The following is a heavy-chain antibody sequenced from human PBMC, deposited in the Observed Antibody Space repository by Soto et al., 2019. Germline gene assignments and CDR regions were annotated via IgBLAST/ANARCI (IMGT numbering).Heavy chain of an antibody. CDR3: ARVDKWELLPFDY. Sequence: SETLSLTCAVSGYSISSSNWWGWIRQPPGKGLEWIGYIYYSGSTYYNPSLKSRVTMSVDTSKNQFSLKLSSVTAADTAVYYCARVDKWELLPFDYWGQGTLVT. D-gene: IGHD1-26*01. J-gene: IGHJ4*02. CDR2: IYYSGST. CDR1: GYSISSSNW. V-gene: IGHV4-28*03.